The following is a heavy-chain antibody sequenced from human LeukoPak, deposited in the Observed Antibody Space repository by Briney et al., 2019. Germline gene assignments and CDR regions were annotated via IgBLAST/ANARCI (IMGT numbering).Heavy chain of an antibody. J-gene: IGHJ4*02. D-gene: IGHD5-24*01. V-gene: IGHV5-51*01. Sequence: GESLKISCKASGYSFTSYWIAWVRQMPGKGLEWMGIIYPGDSSTKYSPSFQGQVTISADKSISTAYLQWSSLKASDTAMYYCARRRDGYNYVGTDYWGQGTLVTVSS. CDR1: GYSFTSYW. CDR3: ARRRDGYNYVGTDY. CDR2: IYPGDSST.